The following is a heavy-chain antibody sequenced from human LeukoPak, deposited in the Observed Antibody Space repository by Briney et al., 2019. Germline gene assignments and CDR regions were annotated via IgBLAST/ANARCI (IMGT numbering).Heavy chain of an antibody. Sequence: PGGSLRLSCTASGFTFSNFWMGWVRQAPGKGLEWVGRIQSETDGGTTEYAAPVKGRFTISRDDSTNTLYLQMNSLKTEDTGVYYCAAGGRVWGQGTTVTVSS. D-gene: IGHD3-10*01. J-gene: IGHJ6*02. V-gene: IGHV3-15*01. CDR1: GFTFSNFW. CDR3: AAGGRV. CDR2: IQSETDGGTT.